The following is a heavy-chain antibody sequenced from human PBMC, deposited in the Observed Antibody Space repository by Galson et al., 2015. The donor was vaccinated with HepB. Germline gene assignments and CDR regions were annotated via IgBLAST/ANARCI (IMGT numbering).Heavy chain of an antibody. Sequence: SVKVSCKASGYTFTSYYMHWVRQAPGQGLEWMGIINPSGGSTSYAQKFQGRVTMTRDTSTSTVYMELSSLRSEDTAVYYCASRYDSSGYPATSFDYWGQGTLVTVSS. CDR3: ASRYDSSGYPATSFDY. J-gene: IGHJ4*02. CDR2: INPSGGST. D-gene: IGHD3-22*01. CDR1: GYTFTSYY. V-gene: IGHV1-46*03.